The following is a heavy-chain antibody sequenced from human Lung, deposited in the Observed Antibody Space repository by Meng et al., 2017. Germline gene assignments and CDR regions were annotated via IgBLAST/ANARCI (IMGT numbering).Heavy chain of an antibody. V-gene: IGHV4-34*01. CDR2: INHSGST. CDR3: ARGPTTMAHDFDY. Sequence: QVRRQQWSAEPVEPSETLSLTCVVSVGSFSDYYWSWIRQPPGKGLEWIGEINHSGSTNYNPSLESRATISVDTSQNNLSLKLSSVTAADSAVYYCARGPTTMAHDFDYWGQGTLVTVSS. D-gene: IGHD4-11*01. CDR1: VGSFSDYY. J-gene: IGHJ4*02.